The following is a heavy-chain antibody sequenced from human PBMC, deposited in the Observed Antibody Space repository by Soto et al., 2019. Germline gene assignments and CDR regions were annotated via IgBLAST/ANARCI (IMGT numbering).Heavy chain of an antibody. J-gene: IGHJ3*01. CDR1: SFIFSNFN. CDR2: ISMASSFI. Sequence: EVQLVESGGGLVKPGGSLRLSCSASSFIFSNFNMHWVRQAPGKGLEWVSSISMASSFIYYADSVSGRFSISRDNAKKSLFLHMKGLRADDTAVYYCAREGAGISSPLHDSFDLWGQGTRVIFSP. V-gene: IGHV3-21*01. CDR3: AREGAGISSPLHDSFDL. D-gene: IGHD3-10*01.